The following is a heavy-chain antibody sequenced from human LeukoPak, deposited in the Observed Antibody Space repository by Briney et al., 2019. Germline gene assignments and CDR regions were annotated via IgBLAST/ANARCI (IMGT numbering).Heavy chain of an antibody. CDR2: IYTSGST. V-gene: IGHV4-61*02. CDR3: ARDAPTAYCSGGTCYFDY. Sequence: PSQTLSLTCTVSGDSISSGDYYWSWIRQPAGKGLEWIGRIYTSGSTNYNPSLKSRVTISLDTSKNQFSLKLSSVTAADTAVYYCARDAPTAYCSGGTCYFDYWGQGTLVTVSS. J-gene: IGHJ4*02. D-gene: IGHD2-15*01. CDR1: GDSISSGDYY.